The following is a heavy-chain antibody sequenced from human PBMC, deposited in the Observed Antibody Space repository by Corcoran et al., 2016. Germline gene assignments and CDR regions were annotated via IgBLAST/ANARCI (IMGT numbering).Heavy chain of an antibody. Sequence: EVQLVESGGGVVKPGGSLRLSCAASGFTFSNAWMSWVRQAPGKGLEWVGRIKSKTDGGTTDYAAPVKGRFTISRDDSKNTLYLQMNSLKTEDTAVSYCTTDCSGYDPPICYYYYGMDVWGQGTTVTVSS. V-gene: IGHV3-15*01. CDR2: IKSKTDGGTT. CDR1: GFTFSNAW. CDR3: TTDCSGYDPPICYYYYGMDV. J-gene: IGHJ6*02. D-gene: IGHD5-12*01.